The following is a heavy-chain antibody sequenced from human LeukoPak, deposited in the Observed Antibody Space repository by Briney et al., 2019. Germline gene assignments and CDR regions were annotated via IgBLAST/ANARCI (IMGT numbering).Heavy chain of an antibody. Sequence: SETLSLTCTVSGGSISSYYWSWIRQPPGKGMEWIGYIYYSGSTNYNPSLKSRVTISVDTSKNQFSLKLSSVTAADTAVYYCARLSYGDYDYYYYYMDVWGKGTTVTVSS. CDR1: GGSISSYY. D-gene: IGHD4-17*01. CDR2: IYYSGST. V-gene: IGHV4-59*08. CDR3: ARLSYGDYDYYYYYMDV. J-gene: IGHJ6*03.